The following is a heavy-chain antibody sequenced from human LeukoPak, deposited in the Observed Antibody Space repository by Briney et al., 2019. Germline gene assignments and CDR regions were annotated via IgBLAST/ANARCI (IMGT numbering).Heavy chain of an antibody. CDR3: ARGSFDFWNGYNYYMDV. CDR1: GGSISSGSYY. V-gene: IGHV4-61*02. D-gene: IGHD3-3*01. Sequence: SETLSLTCTVSGGSISSGSYYWSWIRQPAGKGLEWIGRIYTSGSANYNPSLKSRVTISVDTSKNQFSLKLSSVTAADTAVYYCARGSFDFWNGYNYYMDVWGKGTTVTVSS. CDR2: IYTSGSA. J-gene: IGHJ6*03.